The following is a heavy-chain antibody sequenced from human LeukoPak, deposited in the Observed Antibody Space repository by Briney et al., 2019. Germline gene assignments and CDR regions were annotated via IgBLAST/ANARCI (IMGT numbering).Heavy chain of an antibody. CDR2: IYPSDSDT. V-gene: IGHV5-51*01. D-gene: IGHD5-12*01. J-gene: IGHJ4*02. Sequence: GESLKISCKGSRNSFDKNWIGWVRQMPGKGLDWMAIIYPSDSDTKYSPSFQGRVTVSADESIDTAYLQWTSLRASDTAMYYFETSDPDTGSDPFDSWGQGTLVIVSS. CDR1: RNSFDKNW. CDR3: ETSDPDTGSDPFDS.